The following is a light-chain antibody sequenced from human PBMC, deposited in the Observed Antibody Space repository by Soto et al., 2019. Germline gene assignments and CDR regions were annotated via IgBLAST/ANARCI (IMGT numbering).Light chain of an antibody. Sequence: EIVLTQSPGTLSLSPGESATLSCRASQSVSSTYLAWYRQKPGQAPRLLIYGASSRATGTPDRFSGSGSGTDFTLTISRLEPEDFAVYYCQQYGASPIYTFGQGTRLEIK. CDR3: QQYGASPIYT. J-gene: IGKJ5*01. CDR1: QSVSSTY. V-gene: IGKV3-20*01. CDR2: GAS.